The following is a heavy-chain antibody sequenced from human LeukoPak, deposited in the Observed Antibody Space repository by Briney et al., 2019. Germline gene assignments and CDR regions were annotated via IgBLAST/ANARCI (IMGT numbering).Heavy chain of an antibody. V-gene: IGHV3-48*03. CDR3: ARNLVQLWSFDY. J-gene: IGHJ4*02. CDR1: GFTFRNYA. CDR2: ITTSGRTI. D-gene: IGHD5-18*01. Sequence: PGGSLRLSCAASGFTFRNYAMSWVRQAPGKGLEWVSYITTSGRTIYYADSVKGRFTISRDNAKNSLYLQMNSLRAEDTAVYYCARNLVQLWSFDYWGQGTLVTVSS.